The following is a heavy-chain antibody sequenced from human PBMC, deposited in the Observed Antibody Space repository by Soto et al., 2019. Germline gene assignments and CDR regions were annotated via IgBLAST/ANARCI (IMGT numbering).Heavy chain of an antibody. D-gene: IGHD5-18*01. J-gene: IGHJ6*03. V-gene: IGHV3-53*04. CDR3: ARAPPVDTAMVRGYYYYMDV. CDR1: GFTVSSNY. CDR2: IYSGGST. Sequence: GGSLRLSCAASGFTVSSNYMSWVRQAPGKGLEWVSVIYSGGSTYYADSVKGRFTISRHNSKNTLYLQMNSLRAEDTAVYYCARAPPVDTAMVRGYYYYMDVWGKGTTVTVSS.